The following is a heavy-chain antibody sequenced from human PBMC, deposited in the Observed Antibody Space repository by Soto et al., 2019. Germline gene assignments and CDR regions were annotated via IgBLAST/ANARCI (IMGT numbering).Heavy chain of an antibody. D-gene: IGHD6-25*01. Sequence: QVQLVQSGTEVKKSGASVNVSCKAFGYTFTSYGFSWVRQVPGQGLEWLGWISAVNGDTQYAQTMKGRLTVNTDTSTTTVHMELRSLTPADTAVYYCTREAGWQRMVPYDWGQGTLVTVS. CDR2: ISAVNGDT. J-gene: IGHJ4*02. CDR1: GYTFTSYG. CDR3: TREAGWQRMVPYD. V-gene: IGHV1-18*04.